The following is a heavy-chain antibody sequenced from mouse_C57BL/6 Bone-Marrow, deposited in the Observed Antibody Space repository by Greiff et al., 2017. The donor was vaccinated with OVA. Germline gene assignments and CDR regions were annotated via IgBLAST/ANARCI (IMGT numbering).Heavy chain of an antibody. CDR1: GYTSTSYW. J-gene: IGHJ2*01. D-gene: IGHD2-5*01. V-gene: IGHV1-64*01. CDR2: IHPNSGST. Sequence: QVQLQQPGAELVKPGASVKLSCKASGYTSTSYWMHWVKQRPGQGLEWIGMIHPNSGSTNYNEKFKSKATLTVDKSSSTAYMQLSSLTSEDSAVYYCARRKNSNYFFDYWGQGTTLTVSS. CDR3: ARRKNSNYFFDY.